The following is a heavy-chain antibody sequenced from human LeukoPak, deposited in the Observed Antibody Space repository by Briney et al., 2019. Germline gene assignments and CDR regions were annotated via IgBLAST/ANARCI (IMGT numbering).Heavy chain of an antibody. CDR2: ISGNSQYI. CDR3: ATHGDSSGYYSDS. J-gene: IGHJ4*02. V-gene: IGHV3-21*01. D-gene: IGHD3-22*01. CDR1: GCPFSVFS. Sequence: GGSLRLSCATSGCPFSVFSMNWVRQAPGKGLEWVSSISGNSQYIVYADSLRGRFTISRDNAESSLYLQINSLRAEDTAVYYCATHGDSSGYYSDSWGQGTLVTVSS.